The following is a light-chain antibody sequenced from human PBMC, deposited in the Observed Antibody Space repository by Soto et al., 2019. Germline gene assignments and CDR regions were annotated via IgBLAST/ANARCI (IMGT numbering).Light chain of an antibody. CDR3: QVWDSSSDHPGV. CDR2: DDS. Sequence: SYELTQPPSVSVAPGQTARITCGGNNIGSKSVHWYQQKPGKAPVLVVYDDSDRPSGIPERFSGSNSGNTATLTISRVEAGDEADDYCQVWDSSSDHPGVFGGGTKLNVL. V-gene: IGLV3-21*02. CDR1: NIGSKS. J-gene: IGLJ2*01.